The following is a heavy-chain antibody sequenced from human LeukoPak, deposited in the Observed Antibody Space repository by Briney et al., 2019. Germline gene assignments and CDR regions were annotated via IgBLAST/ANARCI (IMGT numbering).Heavy chain of an antibody. CDR1: GFIFDDYA. CDR2: ISWNSGSI. CDR3: AKDRDYSSSGASVDY. Sequence: GGSLRLSCAASGFIFDDYAMHWVRQAPGKGLEWVSGISWNSGSIGYADSVKGRFTISRDNAKNSLYLQLNSLRAEDTALYYCAKDRDYSSSGASVDYWGQGTLVTVSS. V-gene: IGHV3-9*01. J-gene: IGHJ4*02. D-gene: IGHD6-6*01.